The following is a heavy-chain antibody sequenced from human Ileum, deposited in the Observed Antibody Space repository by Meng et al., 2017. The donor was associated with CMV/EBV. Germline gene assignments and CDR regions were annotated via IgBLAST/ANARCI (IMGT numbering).Heavy chain of an antibody. CDR1: GFSFTDTW. Sequence: EVQLVESGGGLVQPGGSLRLSCAASGFSFTDTWMHWVRQTPGKGLVWVSRINPDGGTINYADSVKGRFTISRDNAKNTLYLQMNNLRDEDTAVYYCATAGNYRLDHWGQGTLVTVSS. CDR3: ATAGNYRLDH. CDR2: INPDGGTI. J-gene: IGHJ4*02. D-gene: IGHD1-7*01. V-gene: IGHV3-74*01.